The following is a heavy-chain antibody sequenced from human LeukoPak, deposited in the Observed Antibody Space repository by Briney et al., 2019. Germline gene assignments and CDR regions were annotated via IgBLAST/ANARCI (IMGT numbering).Heavy chain of an antibody. J-gene: IGHJ5*02. CDR2: INHSGST. CDR1: GGSFSGYY. D-gene: IGHD5-18*01. V-gene: IGHV4-34*01. CDR3: ARGRYRFDP. Sequence: SETLSLTCAVYGGSFSGYYWSWIRQPPGKGLEWIGEINHSGSTNYNPSLKSRVTISVDTSKNQFSLKLSSVTAADTAVYYCARGRYRFDPWGQGTLVTVSS.